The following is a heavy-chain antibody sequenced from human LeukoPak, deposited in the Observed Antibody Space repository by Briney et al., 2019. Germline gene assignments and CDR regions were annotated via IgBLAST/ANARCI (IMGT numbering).Heavy chain of an antibody. Sequence: SETLSLTCIVSGGSISSRDLYWGWIRQPPGKGLEWIGSMSYSGSTYYNPSLKSRVTISVDTSKKQFSLKLSSVTAADTAVYYCARSYCSDTTCYAVGAFDIWGQGTMVTVS. J-gene: IGHJ3*02. CDR1: GGSISSRDLY. V-gene: IGHV4-39*01. CDR2: MSYSGST. D-gene: IGHD2-2*01. CDR3: ARSYCSDTTCYAVGAFDI.